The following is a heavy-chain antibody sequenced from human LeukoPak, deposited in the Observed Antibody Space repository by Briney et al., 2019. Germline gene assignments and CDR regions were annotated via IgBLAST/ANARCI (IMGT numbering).Heavy chain of an antibody. CDR2: IRYDGSNK. D-gene: IGHD3-10*01. CDR1: GFTFSSYG. Sequence: GGSLRLSCAASGFTFSSYGMHWVRQAPGKGLEWVAFIRYDGSNKYYADSVKDRFTISRDNSKNTLYLQMNSLRAEDTAVYYCAKDTRGTMVRGVSGGFDYWGQGTLVTVSS. J-gene: IGHJ4*02. CDR3: AKDTRGTMVRGVSGGFDY. V-gene: IGHV3-30*02.